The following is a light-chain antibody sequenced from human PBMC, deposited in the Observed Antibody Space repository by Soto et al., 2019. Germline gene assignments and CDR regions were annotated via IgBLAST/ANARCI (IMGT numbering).Light chain of an antibody. CDR2: DVT. CDR3: NSYTSSCTYV. V-gene: IGLV2-14*03. Sequence: QSALTQPASVSGSPGQSITISCTGTSSDVGGFNYVSWYQQHPGKAPKLMIYDVTNRPSGVSYRFSGSKSGNTASLTISGLQAEDEADYYCNSYTSSCTYVFGTGTKVTVL. J-gene: IGLJ1*01. CDR1: SSDVGGFNY.